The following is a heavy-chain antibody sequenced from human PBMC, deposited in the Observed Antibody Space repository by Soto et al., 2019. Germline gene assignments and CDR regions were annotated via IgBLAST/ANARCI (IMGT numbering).Heavy chain of an antibody. J-gene: IGHJ6*02. Sequence: QVQLVQSGAEVKKPGASVKVSCKASGYTFTNNGITWVRQAPGQRLEWMGWISPYNDNATNAQKFQGRIPINTDTSTSTAYMELRSLRSHDTAVYYCARRPYDFWSAAYYYFAMDVWGQGTTVTASS. CDR1: GYTFTNNG. CDR3: ARRPYDFWSAAYYYFAMDV. CDR2: ISPYNDNA. V-gene: IGHV1-18*04. D-gene: IGHD3-3*01.